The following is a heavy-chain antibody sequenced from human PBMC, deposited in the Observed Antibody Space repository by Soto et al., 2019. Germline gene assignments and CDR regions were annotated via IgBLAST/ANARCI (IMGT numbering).Heavy chain of an antibody. J-gene: IGHJ3*02. CDR3: AVVVGATRGDAFDI. Sequence: GGSLRLSCAASGFTFSSYEMNWVRQAPGKGLEWVSYISSSGSTIYYADSVKGRFTISRDNAKNSLYLQMNSLRAEDTAVYYFAVVVGATRGDAFDIWGQGTMVSVS. CDR2: ISSSGSTI. D-gene: IGHD1-26*01. CDR1: GFTFSSYE. V-gene: IGHV3-48*03.